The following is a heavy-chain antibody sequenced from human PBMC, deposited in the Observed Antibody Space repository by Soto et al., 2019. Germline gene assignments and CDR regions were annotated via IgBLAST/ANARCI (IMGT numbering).Heavy chain of an antibody. V-gene: IGHV4-30-4*01. CDR3: AREGGGAYYFDY. Sequence: SETLSLTCTVSGGSISSGDYYWSWIRQPPGKGLEWIGYIYYSGSTYYNPSLKSRVTISVDTSKNQFSLKLSSVTAADTAVYYCAREGGGAYYFDYWGQGTRVTVYS. D-gene: IGHD2-15*01. CDR2: IYYSGST. J-gene: IGHJ4*02. CDR1: GGSISSGDYY.